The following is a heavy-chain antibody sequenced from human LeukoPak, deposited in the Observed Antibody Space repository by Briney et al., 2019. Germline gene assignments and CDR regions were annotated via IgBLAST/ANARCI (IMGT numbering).Heavy chain of an antibody. J-gene: IGHJ4*02. D-gene: IGHD2-8*01. Sequence: SETLSLTCTVSSGSISSYSWSWIRQPPGKGLEWIGYIYYSGSTNYNPSLKSRVTISVDTSKNQFSLKLSSVTAADTAVYYCARGPPVLYFDYWGQGILVTVSS. CDR2: IYYSGST. V-gene: IGHV4-59*01. CDR1: SGSISSYS. CDR3: ARGPPVLYFDY.